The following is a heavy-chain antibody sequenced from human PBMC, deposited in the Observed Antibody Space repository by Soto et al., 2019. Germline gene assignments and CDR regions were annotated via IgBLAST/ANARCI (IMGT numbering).Heavy chain of an antibody. CDR3: ARDYLLHIAVTGDYYYYGMDV. CDR2: ISSSSSTI. Sequence: EVQLVESGGGLVQPGGSLRLSCAASGFTFSTYSMNWVRQAPGKGLEWVSYISSSSSTIYYADSVKGRFTISRDNAKNSLYPQMNSLRDEDTAVYYCARDYLLHIAVTGDYYYYGMDVWGQGTTVTVSS. V-gene: IGHV3-48*02. D-gene: IGHD6-19*01. CDR1: GFTFSTYS. J-gene: IGHJ6*02.